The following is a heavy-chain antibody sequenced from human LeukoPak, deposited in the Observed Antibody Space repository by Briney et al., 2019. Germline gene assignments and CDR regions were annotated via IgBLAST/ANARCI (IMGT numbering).Heavy chain of an antibody. D-gene: IGHD3-10*01. Sequence: PGGSLRLSCAASGFTFSSYGMHWVRQAPGKGLEWVAVIWYDGSNKYYADSVKGRFTISRDNSKNTLYLQMNSLRAEDTAVYYCARVSSPLNWFDPWGQGTLVTVSS. J-gene: IGHJ5*02. CDR3: ARVSSPLNWFDP. V-gene: IGHV3-33*01. CDR1: GFTFSSYG. CDR2: IWYDGSNK.